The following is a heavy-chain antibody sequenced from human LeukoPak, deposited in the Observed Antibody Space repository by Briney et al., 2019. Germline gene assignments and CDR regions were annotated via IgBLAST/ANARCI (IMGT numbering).Heavy chain of an antibody. CDR3: ARERQDYDILTGRTYEIDY. CDR2: INHSGST. V-gene: IGHV4-34*01. D-gene: IGHD3-9*01. J-gene: IGHJ4*02. CDR1: GGSFSGYY. Sequence: SETLSLTCAVYGGSFSGYYWSWIRQPPGKGLEWIGEINHSGSTNYNPSLKSRVTISVDTSKNQFSLKLSSVTAADTAVYYCARERQDYDILTGRTYEIDYWGQGTLVTVSS.